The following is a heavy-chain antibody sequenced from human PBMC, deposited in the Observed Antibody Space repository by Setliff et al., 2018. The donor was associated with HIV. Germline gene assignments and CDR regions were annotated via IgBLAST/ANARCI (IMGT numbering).Heavy chain of an antibody. CDR2: IYPGDPDT. CDR1: GYSFTKYC. CDR3: ARHRHTAAGTLDAFDI. J-gene: IGHJ3*02. D-gene: IGHD6-13*01. Sequence: GESLKISCKGSGYSFTKYCIAWVRQMPGKGLEWMGIIYPGDPDTRNSPSFQGQVTISADKSISTAYLQWSTLKASDTAIYYCARHRHTAAGTLDAFDIWGQGTVVTVS. V-gene: IGHV5-51*01.